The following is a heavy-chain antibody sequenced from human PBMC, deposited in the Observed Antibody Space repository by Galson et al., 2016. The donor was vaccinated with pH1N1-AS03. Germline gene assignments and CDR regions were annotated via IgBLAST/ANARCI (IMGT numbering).Heavy chain of an antibody. D-gene: IGHD1-1*01. Sequence: LRLSCAASGFTFSDYWMSWVRQAPGKGPEWVANINIDGSAKYYVDSVKGRCTISRDNAKSSLYLQINNLRAEDTAMYYCARWERWGQGTLVTVSS. J-gene: IGHJ4*02. V-gene: IGHV3-7*03. CDR1: GFTFSDYW. CDR2: INIDGSAK. CDR3: ARWER.